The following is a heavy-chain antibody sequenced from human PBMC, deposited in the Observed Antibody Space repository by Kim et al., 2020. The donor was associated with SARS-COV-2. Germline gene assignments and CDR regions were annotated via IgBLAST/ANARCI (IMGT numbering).Heavy chain of an antibody. CDR3: AKDYGEYYSGSYSWFDP. Sequence: GGSLRLSCAASGFTFSSYGMHWVRQAPGKGLEWVAVIWYDGSNKYYADSVKGRFTISRDNSKNTLYLQMNSLRAEDTAVYYCAKDYGEYYSGSYSWFDPWGQGTLVTVSS. CDR2: IWYDGSNK. CDR1: GFTFSSYG. D-gene: IGHD1-26*01. V-gene: IGHV3-33*06. J-gene: IGHJ5*02.